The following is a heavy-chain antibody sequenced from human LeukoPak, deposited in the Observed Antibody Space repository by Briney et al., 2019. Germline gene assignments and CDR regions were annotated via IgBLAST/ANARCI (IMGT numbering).Heavy chain of an antibody. Sequence: ASVKGSCKASGYTFTSYYMHWVRQDPGQGLEWMGIINPSGGSTSYAQKFQGRVTMTRDTSTSKVYMELSGLRSEDTAVYYCARERNDFWSGYCDYWGQGTLVTVSS. J-gene: IGHJ4*02. D-gene: IGHD3-3*01. CDR3: ARERNDFWSGYCDY. CDR1: GYTFTSYY. CDR2: INPSGGST. V-gene: IGHV1-46*03.